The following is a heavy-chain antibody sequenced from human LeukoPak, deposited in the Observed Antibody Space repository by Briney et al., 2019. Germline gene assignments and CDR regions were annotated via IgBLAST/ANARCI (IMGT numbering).Heavy chain of an antibody. CDR1: GGPISSGGYS. J-gene: IGHJ3*02. CDR2: IYHSGST. CDR3: ARYSYGYGDAFDI. D-gene: IGHD5-18*01. V-gene: IGHV4-30-2*01. Sequence: SETLSLTCAVSGGPISSGGYSWSWIRQPPGKGLEWIGYIYHSGSTYYNPSLKSRVTISVDRSKNQFSLKLSSVTAADTAVYYCARYSYGYGDAFDIWGQGTMVTVSS.